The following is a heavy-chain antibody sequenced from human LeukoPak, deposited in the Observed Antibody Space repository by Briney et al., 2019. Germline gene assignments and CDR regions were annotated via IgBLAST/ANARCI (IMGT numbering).Heavy chain of an antibody. CDR2: IYYSGST. CDR3: ARDLAVATPWFDP. J-gene: IGHJ5*02. Sequence: SETLSLTCTVSGFPIRSGYDWGWIRQPPGKGLEWIGYIYYSGSTNYNPSLKSRVTISVDTSKNQFSLKLSSVTAADTAVYYCARDLAVATPWFDPWGQGTLVTVSS. V-gene: IGHV4-61*01. D-gene: IGHD6-19*01. CDR1: GFPIRSGYD.